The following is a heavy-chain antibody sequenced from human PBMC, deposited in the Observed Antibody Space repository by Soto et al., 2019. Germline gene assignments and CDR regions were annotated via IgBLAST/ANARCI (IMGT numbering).Heavy chain of an antibody. D-gene: IGHD6-13*01. Sequence: GASVKVSCKASGYTFTSYGISWVRQAPGQGLEWMGWISAYNGNTNYAQKLQGRVTMTTDTSTGTAYMELRSLRSDDTAVYYCASSRWAAAGTIPYYGMDVWGQGTTVTVSS. J-gene: IGHJ6*02. V-gene: IGHV1-18*01. CDR2: ISAYNGNT. CDR3: ASSRWAAAGTIPYYGMDV. CDR1: GYTFTSYG.